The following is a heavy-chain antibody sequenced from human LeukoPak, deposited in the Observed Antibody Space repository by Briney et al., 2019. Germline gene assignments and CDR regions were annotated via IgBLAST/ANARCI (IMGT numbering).Heavy chain of an antibody. CDR3: ARGLLEPYDSSGLTFDY. Sequence: PSETLSLTCTVSGGSISSYYWSWIRQPPGKGLEWIGYIYYSRSTNYNPSLKSRVTISVDTSKNQFSLKLSSVTAADTAVYYCARGLLEPYDSSGLTFDYWGQGTLVTVSS. V-gene: IGHV4-59*01. CDR2: IYYSRST. D-gene: IGHD3-22*01. J-gene: IGHJ4*02. CDR1: GGSISSYY.